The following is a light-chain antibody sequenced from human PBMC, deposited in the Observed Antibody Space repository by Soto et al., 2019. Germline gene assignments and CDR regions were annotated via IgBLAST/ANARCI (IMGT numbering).Light chain of an antibody. CDR1: QSISSH. Sequence: DIQMTQSPSTLSASVGDRVTSTCRASQSISSHLAWYQQKPGKAPEVLIYDASTLESGVSSRFSGSGSGTKFTLTISNLQPDDFATYFCQQYSSNFYTFGQGNKVEIK. CDR2: DAS. J-gene: IGKJ2*01. V-gene: IGKV1-5*01. CDR3: QQYSSNFYT.